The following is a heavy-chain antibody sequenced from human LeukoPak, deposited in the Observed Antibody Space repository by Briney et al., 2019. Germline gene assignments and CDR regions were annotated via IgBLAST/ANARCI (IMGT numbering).Heavy chain of an antibody. Sequence: ASVKVSCKASGYTFTSYGISWVRQAPGQALEWMGWISAYNGNTNYAQKLQGRVTMTTHTPTSTAYMELRSLRSDDTAVYYCASLYYDSSGYSNYFDYWGQGTLVTVSS. CDR2: ISAYNGNT. CDR1: GYTFTSYG. CDR3: ASLYYDSSGYSNYFDY. V-gene: IGHV1-18*01. J-gene: IGHJ4*02. D-gene: IGHD3-22*01.